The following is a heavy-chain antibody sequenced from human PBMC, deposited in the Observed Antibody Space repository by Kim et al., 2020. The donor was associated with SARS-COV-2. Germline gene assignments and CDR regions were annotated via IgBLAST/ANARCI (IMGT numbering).Heavy chain of an antibody. Sequence: DSVKCRFTISRDHDKNTLYLQMNSLASEDRAVYYCATGGVTTTCNAFDIWGQGTMVTVSS. CDR3: ATGGVTTTCNAFDI. V-gene: IGHV3-7*01. D-gene: IGHD4-17*01. J-gene: IGHJ3*02.